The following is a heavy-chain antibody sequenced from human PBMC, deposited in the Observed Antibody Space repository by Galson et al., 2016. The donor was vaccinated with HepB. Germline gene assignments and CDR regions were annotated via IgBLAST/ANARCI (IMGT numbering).Heavy chain of an antibody. CDR2: LRGSGDVT. D-gene: IGHD3-16*02. CDR1: GFPFSPYA. Sequence: SLRLSCAASGFPFSPYAMSWVRQPPGKGLEWVSSLRGSGDVTHHADSVKGRFTISRDNSKNTLYLQMNSLRAEDTALYYCAKSGVWGTHRSPDYWGQGTLVTVSS. CDR3: AKSGVWGTHRSPDY. V-gene: IGHV3-23*01. J-gene: IGHJ4*02.